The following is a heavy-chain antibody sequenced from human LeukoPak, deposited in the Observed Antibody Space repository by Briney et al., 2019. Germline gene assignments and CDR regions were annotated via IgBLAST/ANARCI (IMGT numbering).Heavy chain of an antibody. CDR2: INPNSGGT. CDR3: ARELGYCSSTSCRPFDP. D-gene: IGHD2-2*01. CDR1: GYTLTGYY. Sequence: ASVKVSCKASGYTLTGYYMHWVRQAPGQGLEWMGRINPNSGGTNYAQKFQGRVTMTRDTSISTAYMELSRLRSDDTAVYYCARELGYCSSTSCRPFDPWGQGTLVTVSS. J-gene: IGHJ5*02. V-gene: IGHV1-2*06.